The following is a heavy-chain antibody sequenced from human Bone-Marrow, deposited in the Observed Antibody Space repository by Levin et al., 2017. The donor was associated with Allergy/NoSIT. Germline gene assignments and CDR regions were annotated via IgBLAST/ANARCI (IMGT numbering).Heavy chain of an antibody. D-gene: IGHD6-19*01. CDR2: IYYSGST. V-gene: IGHV4-59*01. J-gene: IGHJ4*02. Sequence: GSLRLSCTVSGGSISSYYWSWIRQPPGKGLEWIGYIYYSGSTNYNPSLKSRVTISVDTSKNQFSLKLSSVTAADTAVYYCARHSSGWYGHYYFDYWGQGTLVTVSS. CDR3: ARHSSGWYGHYYFDY. CDR1: GGSISSYY.